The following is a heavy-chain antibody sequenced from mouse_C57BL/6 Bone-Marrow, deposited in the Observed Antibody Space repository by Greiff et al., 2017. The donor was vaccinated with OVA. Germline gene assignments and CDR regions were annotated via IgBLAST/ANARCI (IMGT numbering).Heavy chain of an antibody. CDR1: GYTFTSYT. Sequence: SGAELARPGASMKMSCKASGYTFTSYTMHWVKQRPGQGLEWIGYINPSSGYTKYNQKFKDKATLTADKSSSTAYMQLSILTSEDSAVDYCARRYGSSSYYFDYWGQGTTLTVSS. CDR2: INPSSGYT. J-gene: IGHJ2*01. D-gene: IGHD1-1*01. V-gene: IGHV1-4*01. CDR3: ARRYGSSSYYFDY.